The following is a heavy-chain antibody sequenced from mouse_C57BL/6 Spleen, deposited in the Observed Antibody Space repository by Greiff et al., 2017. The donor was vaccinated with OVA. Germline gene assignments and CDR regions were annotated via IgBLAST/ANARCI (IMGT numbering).Heavy chain of an antibody. D-gene: IGHD1-3*01. V-gene: IGHV1-15*01. CDR1: GYTFTDYE. CDR2: IDPETGGT. CDR3: TRLNGFAY. Sequence: QVQLKESGAELVRPGASVTLSCKASGYTFTDYEMHWVKQTPVHGLEWIGAIDPETGGTAYNQKFKGKAILTADKSSSTAYMELRSLTSEDSAVYYCTRLNGFAYWGQGTLVTVSA. J-gene: IGHJ3*01.